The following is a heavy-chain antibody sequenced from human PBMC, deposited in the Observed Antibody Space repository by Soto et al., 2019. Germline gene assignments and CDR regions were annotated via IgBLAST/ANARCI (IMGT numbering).Heavy chain of an antibody. D-gene: IGHD3-22*01. CDR2: IIPIFGTA. J-gene: IGHJ2*01. CDR3: ASTKYDSSAYYYWYLGL. Sequence: QVELVQSGAEVKKPGSSVKVSCQASEDTFRNYAISWVRQAPGQGLEWMGGIIPIFGTANYAQKFPGRVTITADTAANTVYLELSSLRSEDTAVYYWASTKYDSSAYYYWYLGLWGRGTLVTVSS. V-gene: IGHV1-69*06. CDR1: EDTFRNYA.